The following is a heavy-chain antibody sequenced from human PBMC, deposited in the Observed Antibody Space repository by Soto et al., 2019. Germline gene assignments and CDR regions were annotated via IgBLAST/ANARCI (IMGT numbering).Heavy chain of an antibody. CDR1: GGSISSYY. CDR2: IYHIGST. Sequence: PSETLSLTCTVSGGSISSYYWNWIRQPPGKGLEWIGYIYHIGSTNYSPSLKSRVTISVDTSKNQFSLNVSSVTAADTAVYYCARLGNTGAFDIWGQGTMVTVSS. J-gene: IGHJ3*02. CDR3: ARLGNTGAFDI. D-gene: IGHD7-27*01. V-gene: IGHV4-59*01.